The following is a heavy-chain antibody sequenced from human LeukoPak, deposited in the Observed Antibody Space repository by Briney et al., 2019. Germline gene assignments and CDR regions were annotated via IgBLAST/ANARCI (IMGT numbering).Heavy chain of an antibody. CDR1: GGSFSGYY. Sequence: SETLSLTCAVYGGSFSGYYWSWIRQPPGKGLEWIGEINRSGSTNYNPSLKSRVTISVDTSKNQFSLKLSSVTAADTAVYYCARDGSYGDYSWFDPWGQGTLVTVSS. CDR3: ARDGSYGDYSWFDP. CDR2: INRSGST. D-gene: IGHD4-17*01. V-gene: IGHV4-34*01. J-gene: IGHJ5*02.